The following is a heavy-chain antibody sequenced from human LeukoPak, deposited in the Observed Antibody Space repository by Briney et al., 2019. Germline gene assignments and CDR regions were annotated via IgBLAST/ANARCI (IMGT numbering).Heavy chain of an antibody. Sequence: SETLSLTCTVSGGSISSYYWSWIRQPPGKGLEWIGYIYYSGSTNYNPSLKSRVTISVDTSKNQFSLKLSSVTAADTAVYYCARLPTGYCSGGSCYPRISYYYYYGMDVWGQGTTVTVSS. CDR1: GGSISSYY. D-gene: IGHD2-15*01. CDR3: ARLPTGYCSGGSCYPRISYYYYYGMDV. V-gene: IGHV4-59*08. CDR2: IYYSGST. J-gene: IGHJ6*02.